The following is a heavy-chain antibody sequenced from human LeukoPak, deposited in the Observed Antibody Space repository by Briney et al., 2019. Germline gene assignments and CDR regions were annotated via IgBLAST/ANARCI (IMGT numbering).Heavy chain of an antibody. D-gene: IGHD3-16*02. V-gene: IGHV3-73*01. CDR2: IRSKANSYAT. CDR3: TSVYDYVWGSYRYIDY. CDR1: GFTFSGSA. J-gene: IGHJ4*02. Sequence: GGSLRLSCAASGFTFSGSAMHWVRQASGKGLEWVGRIRSKANSYATAYAASVKGRFTISRDDSKNTAYLQMNSLKTEDTAVYYCTSVYDYVWGSYRYIDYWGQGTLITVSS.